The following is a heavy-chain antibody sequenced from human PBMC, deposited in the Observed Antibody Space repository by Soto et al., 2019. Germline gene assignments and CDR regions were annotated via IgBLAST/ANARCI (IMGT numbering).Heavy chain of an antibody. CDR1: GGSISSGGYY. D-gene: IGHD6-19*01. Sequence: TSETLSLTCTVSGGSISSGGYYWSWIRQHPGKGLEWIGYIYYSGSTYYNPSLKSRVTISVDTSKNQFSLKLSSVTAADTAVYYCARVNTIGSLVAGFSLDYWGQGTLVTVSS. V-gene: IGHV4-31*03. J-gene: IGHJ4*02. CDR3: ARVNTIGSLVAGFSLDY. CDR2: IYYSGST.